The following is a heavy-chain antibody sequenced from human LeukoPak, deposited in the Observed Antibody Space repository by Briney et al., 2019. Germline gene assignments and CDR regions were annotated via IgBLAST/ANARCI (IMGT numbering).Heavy chain of an antibody. V-gene: IGHV1-69*01. Sequence: SVKVSCKASGGTFSSYAISWVRQAPGQGLEWMGGIIPIFGTANYAQKFQGRVTITADESTSTAYMELSSLRSKDTAVYYCARVCSGGSCYLRDAFDIWGQGTMVTVSS. CDR2: IIPIFGTA. J-gene: IGHJ3*02. CDR1: GGTFSSYA. D-gene: IGHD2-15*01. CDR3: ARVCSGGSCYLRDAFDI.